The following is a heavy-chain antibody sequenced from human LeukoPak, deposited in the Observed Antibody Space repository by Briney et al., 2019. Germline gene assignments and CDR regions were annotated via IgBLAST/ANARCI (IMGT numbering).Heavy chain of an antibody. CDR2: ISAYNGNT. CDR1: GYTFTSYG. Sequence: ASVKVSCKASGYTFTSYGISWVRQAPGQGLEWRGWISAYNGNTNYAQKLQGRVTMTTDTSTSTAYMELRSLRSDDTAVYYCARDKPLHRQIAVAGTDYWGQGTLVTVSS. J-gene: IGHJ4*02. CDR3: ARDKPLHRQIAVAGTDY. V-gene: IGHV1-18*01. D-gene: IGHD6-19*01.